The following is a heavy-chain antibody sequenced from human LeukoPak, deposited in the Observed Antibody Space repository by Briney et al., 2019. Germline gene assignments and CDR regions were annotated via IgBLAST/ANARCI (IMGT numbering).Heavy chain of an antibody. CDR2: INPSGGST. Sequence: GASVKVSCKASGYTFTSYYMHWVRQAPGQGLEWMGIINPSGGSTSYAQKFQGRVTITTDESTSTAYMELSSLRSEDTAVYYCARDRISPRTGDNPYYFDYWGQGTLVTVSS. CDR1: GYTFTSYY. D-gene: IGHD7-27*01. J-gene: IGHJ4*02. V-gene: IGHV1-46*01. CDR3: ARDRISPRTGDNPYYFDY.